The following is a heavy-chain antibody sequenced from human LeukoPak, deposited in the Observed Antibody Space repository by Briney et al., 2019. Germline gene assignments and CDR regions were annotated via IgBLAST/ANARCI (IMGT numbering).Heavy chain of an antibody. CDR2: IKQDGSEK. D-gene: IGHD3-3*01. CDR3: ARELLSNYDFWSGYYTDTTPYY. Sequence: AGGSLRLSCAASGFTFSSYWMSWVRQAPGKGLEWVANIKQDGSEKYYVDSVKGRFTISRDNAKNSLYLQMNSLRAEDTAVYYCARELLSNYDFWSGYYTDTTPYYWGQGTLVTVSS. J-gene: IGHJ4*02. V-gene: IGHV3-7*01. CDR1: GFTFSSYW.